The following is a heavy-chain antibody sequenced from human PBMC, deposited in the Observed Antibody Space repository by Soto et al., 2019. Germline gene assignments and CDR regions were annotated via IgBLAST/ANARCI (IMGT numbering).Heavy chain of an antibody. CDR3: AALPPGAPIRGGYYLN. J-gene: IGHJ4*02. V-gene: IGHV3-66*01. CDR2: IYHDGNT. Sequence: GGSLRLSCAASGFIVSTNYMSWVRQAPGKGLEWVSIIYHDGNTYYADSVKGRLAISRDNSKNTLYLHMNSLRVEDTAVYYCAALPPGAPIRGGYYLNWGQGTLVTVSS. D-gene: IGHD3-22*01. CDR1: GFIVSTNY.